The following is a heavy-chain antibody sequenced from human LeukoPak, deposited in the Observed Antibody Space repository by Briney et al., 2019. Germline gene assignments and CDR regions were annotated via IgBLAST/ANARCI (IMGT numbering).Heavy chain of an antibody. D-gene: IGHD1-26*01. CDR1: GFTFSSYA. CDR2: ISGSGGST. J-gene: IGHJ4*02. V-gene: IGHV3-23*01. Sequence: QPGGALRLSCAASGFTFSSYAMSWVRQAPGKGLEWVSAISGSGGSTYYADSVKGRFTISRDNSKNTLYLQMNSLRAEDTAVYYCAKDSIKGELLSTIDYWGQGTLVTVSS. CDR3: AKDSIKGELLSTIDY.